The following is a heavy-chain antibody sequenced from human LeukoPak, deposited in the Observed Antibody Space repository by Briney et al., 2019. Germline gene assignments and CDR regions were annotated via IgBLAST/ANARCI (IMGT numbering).Heavy chain of an antibody. CDR1: GFTFSSYG. D-gene: IGHD1-26*01. Sequence: GGSLRLSCAASGFTFSSYGMHWVRQAPGKGLEWVAVISYDGGNRYYADSVQGRFTISRDNSKNTLYLQMNSLRAEDTAVYYCARRSGSYLHYWGQGTLVTVSS. J-gene: IGHJ4*02. CDR3: ARRSGSYLHY. CDR2: ISYDGGNR. V-gene: IGHV3-30*19.